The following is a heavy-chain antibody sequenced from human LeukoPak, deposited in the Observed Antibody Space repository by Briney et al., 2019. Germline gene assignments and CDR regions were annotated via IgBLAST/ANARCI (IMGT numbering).Heavy chain of an antibody. Sequence: PGGSLRLSCAASGLTFSNYWMSWVRQAPGKGLEWVANIKEDGSAKYYVDSVKGRFTISRDNAKNSPYLQMNSLRAEDTAVYYCATEVYYYMDVWGKGTTVTVSS. CDR1: GLTFSNYW. J-gene: IGHJ6*03. CDR2: IKEDGSAK. CDR3: ATEVYYYMDV. V-gene: IGHV3-7*01.